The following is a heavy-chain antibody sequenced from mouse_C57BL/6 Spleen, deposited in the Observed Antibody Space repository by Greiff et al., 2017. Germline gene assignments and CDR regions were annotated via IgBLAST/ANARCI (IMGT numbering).Heavy chain of an antibody. J-gene: IGHJ3*01. CDR3: ARSGSGDGAWFAY. V-gene: IGHV1-69*01. CDR2: IDPSDSYT. Sequence: QVQLQQPGAELVMPGASVKLSCKASGYTFTSYWMHWVKQRPGQGLEWIGEIDPSDSYTNYNQKFKGKSTLTVDKSSSTAYMQLSSLTSEDSAVYYCARSGSGDGAWFAYWGQGTLVTVSA. D-gene: IGHD3-2*02. CDR1: GYTFTSYW.